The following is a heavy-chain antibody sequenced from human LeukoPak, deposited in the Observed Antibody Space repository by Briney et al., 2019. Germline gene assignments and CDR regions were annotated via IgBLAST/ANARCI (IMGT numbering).Heavy chain of an antibody. V-gene: IGHV1-2*02. CDR3: ARSRAVAPFDY. CDR1: GYTFTGYY. D-gene: IGHD6-19*01. J-gene: IGHJ4*02. Sequence: ASVKVSCKASGYTFTGYYMHWVRQAPGQGLEWMGWINPNSGGTNYAQKVQGRVTMTRDTSLSTAYMELSRLRSDDTAVYYCARSRAVAPFDYWGQGTLVTVSS. CDR2: INPNSGGT.